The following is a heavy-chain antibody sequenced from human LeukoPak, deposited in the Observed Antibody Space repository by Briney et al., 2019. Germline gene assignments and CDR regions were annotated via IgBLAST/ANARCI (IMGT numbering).Heavy chain of an antibody. CDR1: GGSFSGYY. Sequence: ETLSLTCAVYGGSFSGYYWSWIRQPPGKGLEWVANIKKDGSEKYYVDAVKGRFTISRDNAKTSLYLQMNSLRAEDTAVYYCARDPRTVRIWGQGTLVTVSS. V-gene: IGHV3-7*01. CDR2: IKKDGSEK. J-gene: IGHJ4*02. D-gene: IGHD1-1*01. CDR3: ARDPRTVRI.